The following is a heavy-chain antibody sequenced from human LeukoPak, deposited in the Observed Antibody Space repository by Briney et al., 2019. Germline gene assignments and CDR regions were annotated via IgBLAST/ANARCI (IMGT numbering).Heavy chain of an antibody. Sequence: GGSLRLSCAASGFTFSSYAMHWVRQAPGKGLEWVAVIWYDGTNKYNADPVKGRFTISRDNSKNTLYLQMTSLRAEDTAVYYCARGLGGQQLGDYWGQGTLVTVSS. J-gene: IGHJ4*02. D-gene: IGHD6-13*01. CDR3: ARGLGGQQLGDY. CDR2: IWYDGTNK. V-gene: IGHV3-30*04. CDR1: GFTFSSYA.